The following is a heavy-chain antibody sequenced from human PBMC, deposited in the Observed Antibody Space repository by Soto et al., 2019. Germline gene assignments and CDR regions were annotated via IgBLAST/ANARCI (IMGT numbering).Heavy chain of an antibody. CDR2: IIPILGIA. CDR3: ARDLLVDSSRWSDY. CDR1: GGTFSSYT. J-gene: IGHJ4*02. Sequence: ASVKVSCKASGGTFSSYTISWVRQAPGQGLEWMGRIIPILGIANYAQKFQGRVTITADKSTSTAYMELSSLRSEDTAVYYCARDLLVDSSRWSDYWGQGTLVTVSS. D-gene: IGHD6-19*01. V-gene: IGHV1-69*04.